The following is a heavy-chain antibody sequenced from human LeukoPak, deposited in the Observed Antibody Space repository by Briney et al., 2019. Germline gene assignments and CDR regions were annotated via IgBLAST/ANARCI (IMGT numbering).Heavy chain of an antibody. Sequence: GGSLRLSCAASGFSFSDYWMSWVRQTPGKGLEWVANIKTDGSEKSYVDSVKGRFTISRDNAKNSLYLQMNSLRAEDTAVYYCARGGDYDFWSGYYTPTFDYWGQGTLVTVSS. V-gene: IGHV3-7*01. J-gene: IGHJ4*02. D-gene: IGHD3-3*01. CDR2: IKTDGSEK. CDR3: ARGGDYDFWSGYYTPTFDY. CDR1: GFSFSDYW.